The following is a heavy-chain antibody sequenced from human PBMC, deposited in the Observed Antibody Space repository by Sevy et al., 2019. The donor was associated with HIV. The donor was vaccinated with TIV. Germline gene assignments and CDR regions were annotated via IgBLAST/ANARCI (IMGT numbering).Heavy chain of an antibody. D-gene: IGHD5-12*01. Sequence: EGSLRLSCAASSFTFSHAWMSWVRQAPGKELEWVGLIKSNTDGGTTDYAAPVKGRFAISTDDSKNTLYLQMDSLKTEDTGVYFCTTEAYDHHFDPWGQGTMVTVSS. CDR1: SFTFSHAW. CDR2: IKSNTDGGTT. CDR3: TTEAYDHHFDP. J-gene: IGHJ5*02. V-gene: IGHV3-15*01.